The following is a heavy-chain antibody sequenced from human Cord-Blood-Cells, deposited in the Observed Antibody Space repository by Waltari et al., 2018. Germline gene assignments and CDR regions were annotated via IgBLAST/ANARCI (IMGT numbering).Heavy chain of an antibody. D-gene: IGHD3-3*01. CDR1: AGTFTSYP. Sequence: QVQLVQSGAEVKKPGPSVQVSCKAPAGTFTSYPITWVRRAPGQGLEWMGGIIPIFGTANYAQKFQGRVTITADESTSTANMELSSLRSEDTAVYYCARGPQGYYWYFDLWGRGTLVTVSS. J-gene: IGHJ2*01. CDR2: IIPIFGTA. CDR3: ARGPQGYYWYFDL. V-gene: IGHV1-69*01.